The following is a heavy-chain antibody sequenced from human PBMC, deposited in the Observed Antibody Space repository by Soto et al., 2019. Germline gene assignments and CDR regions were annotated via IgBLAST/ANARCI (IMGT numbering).Heavy chain of an antibody. CDR2: ISGRGGTT. CDR1: GFTFSNFA. V-gene: IGHV3-23*01. CDR3: AKRDTTSPRGAFDI. D-gene: IGHD2-2*01. Sequence: GGSLRLSCAASGFTFSNFAMNWVRQAPGKGLERVSGISGRGGTTYYADSVQGRFTISRDNSKNTLYLQMNSLRAEDTALYYCAKRDTTSPRGAFDIWGQGTMVTVSS. J-gene: IGHJ3*02.